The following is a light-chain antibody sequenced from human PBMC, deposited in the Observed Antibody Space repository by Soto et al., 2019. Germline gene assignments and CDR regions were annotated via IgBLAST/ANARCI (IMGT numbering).Light chain of an antibody. V-gene: IGLV3-27*01. CDR2: KDS. CDR3: YSAADNNVV. J-gene: IGLJ2*01. CDR1: VLAKKY. Sequence: SYELTQPSSVSVSPGQTARITCSGDVLAKKYARWFQQKPGQAPVLVIHKDSERPSGIPERFSGSSSGTTVTLTISGAQVEDEADYYCYSAADNNVVFGGGTKATVL.